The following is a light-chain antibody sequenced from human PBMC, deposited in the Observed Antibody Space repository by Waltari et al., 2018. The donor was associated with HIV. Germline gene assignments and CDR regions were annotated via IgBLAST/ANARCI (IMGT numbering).Light chain of an antibody. V-gene: IGLV1-44*01. CDR2: NNN. Sequence: QSVLTQPPSASETPGQRVTLSCSGSTSTLATNTVSWYQQFAGTAPKLLFYNNNQRASGVPARFSGSKSGTSASLAIDGLQSDDEALYYCASWDTSLNAWVFGGGTTLTVL. CDR1: TSTLATNT. J-gene: IGLJ3*02. CDR3: ASWDTSLNAWV.